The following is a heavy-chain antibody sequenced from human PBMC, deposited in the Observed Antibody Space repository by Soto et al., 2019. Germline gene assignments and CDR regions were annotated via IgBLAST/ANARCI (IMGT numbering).Heavy chain of an antibody. CDR3: ARQDIVVVPAAFDY. J-gene: IGHJ4*02. V-gene: IGHV3-33*01. Sequence: QVQLVESGGGVVQPGRSLRLSCAASGFTFSSYGMHWVRQAPGKGLEWVAVIWYDGSNKYYADSVKGRFTISRDNSKNTLYLQMNSLRAEDTAVYYCARQDIVVVPAAFDYWGQGTLGTVSS. CDR1: GFTFSSYG. D-gene: IGHD2-2*01. CDR2: IWYDGSNK.